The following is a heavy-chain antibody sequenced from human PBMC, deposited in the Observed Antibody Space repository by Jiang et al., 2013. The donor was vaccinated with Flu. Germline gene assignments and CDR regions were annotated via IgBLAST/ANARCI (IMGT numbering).Heavy chain of an antibody. V-gene: IGHV1-69*01. Sequence: SSYAISWVRQAPGQGLEWRGRDHPYLGLEDYAQKFQGRVTITADASTSTAYMELSSLRSEDTAVYYCARGVGGYSYGYFADFWGQGTLITVSS. D-gene: IGHD5-18*01. CDR3: ARGVGGYSYGYFADF. J-gene: IGHJ4*02. CDR2: HPYLGLE. CDR1: SSYA.